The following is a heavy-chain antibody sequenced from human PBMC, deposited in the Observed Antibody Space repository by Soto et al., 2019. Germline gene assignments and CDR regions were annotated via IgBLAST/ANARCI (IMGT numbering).Heavy chain of an antibody. J-gene: IGHJ6*02. CDR2: IIPIFGTA. CDR1: GVTLSSYA. D-gene: IGHD5-12*01. Sequence: SANYSCKDFGVTLSSYAISWVRLAPGRGFEWMGGIIPIFGTANYAQKFQGRVTITADKSTSTAYMELSSLRSEDTAVYYCARVMSRWLTPTIYYYYGMDVWGQGTTVTVSS. CDR3: ARVMSRWLTPTIYYYYGMDV. V-gene: IGHV1-69*06.